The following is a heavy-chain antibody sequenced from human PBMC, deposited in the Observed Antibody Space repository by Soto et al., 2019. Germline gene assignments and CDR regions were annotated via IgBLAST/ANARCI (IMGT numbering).Heavy chain of an antibody. V-gene: IGHV4-34*01. CDR2: INHSGST. CDR3: ASRDSVRGNDY. CDR1: GGSFSGYY. J-gene: IGHJ4*02. Sequence: SETLSLTCAVYGGSFSGYYWSWIRQPPGKGLEWIGEINHSGSTNYNPSLKSRVTISVDTSKNQFSLKLSSVTAADTAVYYCASRDSVRGNDYWGQGTLVTVSS. D-gene: IGHD2-15*01.